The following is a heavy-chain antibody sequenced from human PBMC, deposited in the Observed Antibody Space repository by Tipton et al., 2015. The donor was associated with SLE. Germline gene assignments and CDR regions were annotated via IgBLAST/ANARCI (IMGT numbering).Heavy chain of an antibody. Sequence: TLSLTCAVYGGSFSGYYWSWIRQPAGNGLEWIGRIYTSGNTNYNPSLKSRVTMSVDTSRKQFSLKLTSVTAADTAVYYCARRGWVDAFDIWGQGTMVIVSS. CDR1: GGSFSGYY. D-gene: IGHD6-19*01. J-gene: IGHJ3*02. V-gene: IGHV4-59*10. CDR2: IYTSGNT. CDR3: ARRGWVDAFDI.